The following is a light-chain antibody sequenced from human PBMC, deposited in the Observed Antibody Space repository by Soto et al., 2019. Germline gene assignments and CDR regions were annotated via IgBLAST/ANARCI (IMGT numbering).Light chain of an antibody. J-gene: IGKJ1*01. CDR3: QQSYNTPLT. V-gene: IGKV1-39*01. Sequence: IQMTQSPSSLAASVGDRITITCRASQTISTYVNWYRQKSGAAPELLLYDASTLQSGVPSRFSGGASGTDFTLTISSLQLDDFATYYCQQSYNTPLTFGQGTKVDIK. CDR1: QTISTY. CDR2: DAS.